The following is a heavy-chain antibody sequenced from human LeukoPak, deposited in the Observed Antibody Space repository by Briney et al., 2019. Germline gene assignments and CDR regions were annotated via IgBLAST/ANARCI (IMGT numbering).Heavy chain of an antibody. CDR2: ISNIGFNT. Sequence: PGGSLRLSCAASGFTFGSYAMSWVRQAPGKGPEWVSAISNIGFNTYYADSVKGRFTISRDNLKNTLYLQMNSLRAEDTAVYHCATGGSCLSCGYYYGMDVWGQGTTVTVSS. D-gene: IGHD2-15*01. CDR1: GFTFGSYA. J-gene: IGHJ6*02. CDR3: ATGGSCLSCGYYYGMDV. V-gene: IGHV3-23*01.